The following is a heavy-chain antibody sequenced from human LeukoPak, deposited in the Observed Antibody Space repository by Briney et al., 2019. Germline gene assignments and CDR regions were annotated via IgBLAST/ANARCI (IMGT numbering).Heavy chain of an antibody. V-gene: IGHV1-3*01. CDR2: INAGNGNT. CDR3: ARGPPLRYFDWLLCTFDY. CDR1: GYTFTNHD. Sequence: ASVKVSCKASGYTFTNHDMHWVRQAPGQRLEWMGWINAGNGNTKYSQEFQGRVTLTSDTSASTAYMELNRLRSDDTAVYYCARGPPLRYFDWLLCTFDYWGQGTLVTVSS. J-gene: IGHJ4*02. D-gene: IGHD3-9*01.